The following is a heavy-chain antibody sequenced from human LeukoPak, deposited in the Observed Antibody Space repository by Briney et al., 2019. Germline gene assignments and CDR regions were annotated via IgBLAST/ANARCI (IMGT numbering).Heavy chain of an antibody. CDR2: INHSGST. V-gene: IGHV4-34*01. D-gene: IGHD2-15*01. J-gene: IGHJ4*02. CDR3: ARDRYCSGGSCYSGGHDY. Sequence: PSETLSLTCAVYGGSFSGYYWSWIRQPPGKGLEWIGEINHSGSTNYNPSLKSRVTISVDTSKNQFSLKLSSVTAADTAVYYCARDRYCSGGSCYSGGHDYWGQGTQVTVSS. CDR1: GGSFSGYY.